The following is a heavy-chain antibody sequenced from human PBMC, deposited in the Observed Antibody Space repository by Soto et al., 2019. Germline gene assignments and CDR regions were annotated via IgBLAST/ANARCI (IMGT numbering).Heavy chain of an antibody. D-gene: IGHD2-2*01. CDR3: ARGGGRIVVVPAAKNYMDV. Sequence: ASVKVSCKASGYTFTSYGISWVRQAPGQGLEWMGWISAYNGNTNYAQKLQGRVTMTTDTSTSTAYMELRSLRSDDTAVYYCARGGGRIVVVPAAKNYMDVWGKGTTVTVSS. J-gene: IGHJ6*03. CDR2: ISAYNGNT. CDR1: GYTFTSYG. V-gene: IGHV1-18*01.